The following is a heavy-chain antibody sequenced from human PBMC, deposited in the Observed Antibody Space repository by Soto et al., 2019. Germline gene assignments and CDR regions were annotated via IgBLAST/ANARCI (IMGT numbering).Heavy chain of an antibody. J-gene: IGHJ4*02. Sequence: SVKVSCKASGFTFTSSAVQWVRQARGQRLEWIGWIVVGSGNTNYAQKFQERVTITRDMSTSTAYMELSSLRSEDTAVYYCAADLYYYDSSGYPRYFDYWGQGTLVTVSS. V-gene: IGHV1-58*01. CDR2: IVVGSGNT. CDR1: GFTFTSSA. CDR3: AADLYYYDSSGYPRYFDY. D-gene: IGHD3-22*01.